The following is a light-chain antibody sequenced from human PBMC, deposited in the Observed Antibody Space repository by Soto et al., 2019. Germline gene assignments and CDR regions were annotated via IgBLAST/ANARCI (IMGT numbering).Light chain of an antibody. V-gene: IGKV3-20*01. CDR3: QQYDTSPPYS. J-gene: IGKJ2*01. CDR2: AAS. CDR1: QSISSDNY. Sequence: EVVLTQSPGTLSLSPGERATLSCRASQSISSDNYLAWYQQKPGQGPKLLIYAASSRATGIPDRFSGSGSGTDFTLNISRLEPQDFAVYYCQQYDTSPPYSFGQGTKVEIK.